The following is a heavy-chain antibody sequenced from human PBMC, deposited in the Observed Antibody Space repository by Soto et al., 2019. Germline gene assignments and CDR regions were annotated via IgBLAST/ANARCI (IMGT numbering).Heavy chain of an antibody. Sequence: GGSLRLSCAASGFTFSNYAVTWVRQAPGKGLEWVSTIGGSGGSTYYADSVKGRFTISRDNAKNSLYLQMNSLRAEDTALYYCARAHYDILTGPFSRDSLRLYYFDYWGQGTLVTVSS. D-gene: IGHD3-9*01. V-gene: IGHV3-23*01. J-gene: IGHJ4*02. CDR1: GFTFSNYA. CDR3: ARAHYDILTGPFSRDSLRLYYFDY. CDR2: IGGSGGST.